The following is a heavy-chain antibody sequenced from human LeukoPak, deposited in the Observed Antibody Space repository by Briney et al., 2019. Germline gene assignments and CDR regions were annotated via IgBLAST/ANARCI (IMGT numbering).Heavy chain of an antibody. CDR1: GGSISSYY. D-gene: IGHD2-2*02. V-gene: IGHV4-4*07. CDR3: ARDRYCSSTSCYTAGGWFDP. CDR2: IYTSGSN. Sequence: SETLSLTCTVSGGSISSYYWSWIRQPARKGLEWIGRIYTSGSNNYNPSLKSRVTMSVDTSKNQFSLKLSSVTAADTAVYYCARDRYCSSTSCYTAGGWFDPWGQGTLVTVSS. J-gene: IGHJ5*02.